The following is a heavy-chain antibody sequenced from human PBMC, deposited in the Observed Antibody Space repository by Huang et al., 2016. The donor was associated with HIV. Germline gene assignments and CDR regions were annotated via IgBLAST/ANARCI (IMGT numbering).Heavy chain of an antibody. CDR2: IYYSGRT. CDR1: GGSMISYY. Sequence: QVQLQESGPGLVKPSETLSLTFTVPGGSMISYYWSWIRQPPGKGLEWIRYIYYSGRTNYNPSRKSRVTISVDTSKTQFSLRLSSVTAAETAVYYWASASIAARRWFDPWGQGSLVTVSS. J-gene: IGHJ5*02. CDR3: ASASIAARRWFDP. V-gene: IGHV4-59*01. D-gene: IGHD6-6*01.